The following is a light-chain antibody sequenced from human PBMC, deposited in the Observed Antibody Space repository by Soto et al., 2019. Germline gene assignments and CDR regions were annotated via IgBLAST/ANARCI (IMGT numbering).Light chain of an antibody. V-gene: IGLV1-44*01. CDR3: SSFTSSDTLVV. J-gene: IGLJ2*01. Sequence: QSVLTQPPSASGTPGQRVTISCSGRSSNIGSNTVNWYQQLPGTAPKLLIYSNNQRPSGVPDRFSGSKSGNTASLTISGLQAEDEAHYYCSSFTSSDTLVVFGGGTKVTVL. CDR1: SSNIGSNT. CDR2: SNN.